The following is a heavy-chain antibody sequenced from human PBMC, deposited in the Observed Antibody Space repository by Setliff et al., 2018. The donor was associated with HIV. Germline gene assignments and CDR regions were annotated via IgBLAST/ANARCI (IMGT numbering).Heavy chain of an antibody. CDR3: AIRREVVAAATTRRGLDI. D-gene: IGHD2-15*01. Sequence: ASVKVSCKASGYAFSTYDINWVRQATGRGLEWMGWMNPNSGNTGYAQQFQGRITTTRNSSISTAYMDLSSLRSEDTAVYYCAIRREVVAAATTRRGLDIWGQGTMVTVSS. CDR1: GYAFSTYD. V-gene: IGHV1-8*02. J-gene: IGHJ3*02. CDR2: MNPNSGNT.